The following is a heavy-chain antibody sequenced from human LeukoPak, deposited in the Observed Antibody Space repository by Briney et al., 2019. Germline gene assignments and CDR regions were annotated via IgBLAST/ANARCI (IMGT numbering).Heavy chain of an antibody. V-gene: IGHV6-1*01. CDR3: ARGPQGRTAMAIAAAGTGNWFDP. CDR2: TYYRSKWYN. CDR1: GDSVSSNSAA. J-gene: IGHJ5*02. D-gene: IGHD6-13*01. Sequence: SQTLSLTCAISGDSVSSNSAAWNWIRQSPSRGLEWLGRTYYRSKWYNDYAVSVKSRITINPDTSKNQFSLQLNSVTPEDTAVYYCARGPQGRTAMAIAAAGTGNWFDPWGQGSLVTVSS.